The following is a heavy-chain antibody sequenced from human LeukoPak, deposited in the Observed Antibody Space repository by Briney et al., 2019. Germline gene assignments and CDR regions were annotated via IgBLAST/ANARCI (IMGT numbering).Heavy chain of an antibody. J-gene: IGHJ3*02. CDR3: ARVLSYDFWSGYYLGDAFDI. CDR2: ISSSGSTI. D-gene: IGHD3-3*01. V-gene: IGHV3-11*04. Sequence: PGGSLRLSCAASGFTFSDYYMSWIRQAPGKGLEWVSYISSSGSTIYYADSVKGRFTISRDNAKNSLYLQMNSLRAEDTAVYYCARVLSYDFWSGYYLGDAFDIWGQGTMVTVSS. CDR1: GFTFSDYY.